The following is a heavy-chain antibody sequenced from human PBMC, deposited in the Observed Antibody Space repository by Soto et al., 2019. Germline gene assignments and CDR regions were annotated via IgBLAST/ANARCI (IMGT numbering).Heavy chain of an antibody. J-gene: IGHJ2*01. V-gene: IGHV3-74*01. CDR2: INSDGSST. Sequence: EVQLVESGGGLVQPGGSLRLSCAASGFTFSSYWMHWVRQAPGKGLVWVSRINSDGSSTSYADSVKGRFTISRDNAKNTLYLQMNSLRAEDTAVYYCARRRVGATPGYWYFDLWGRGTLVTVSS. CDR3: ARRRVGATPGYWYFDL. D-gene: IGHD1-26*01. CDR1: GFTFSSYW.